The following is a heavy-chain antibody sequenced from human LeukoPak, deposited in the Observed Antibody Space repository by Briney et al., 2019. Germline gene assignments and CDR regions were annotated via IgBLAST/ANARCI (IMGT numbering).Heavy chain of an antibody. CDR2: ISYDGSNK. V-gene: IGHV3-30-3*01. Sequence: GGSLRLSCAASGFTFSSYAMHWVRQAPGKGLEWVAVISYDGSNKYYADSVKGRFTISRDNSKNTLYLQMNSLRAEDTAVYYWARSGGATFRAFFNYWGKEPLVTASS. CDR1: GFTFSSYA. D-gene: IGHD3-16*01. CDR3: ARSGGATFRAFFNY. J-gene: IGHJ4*02.